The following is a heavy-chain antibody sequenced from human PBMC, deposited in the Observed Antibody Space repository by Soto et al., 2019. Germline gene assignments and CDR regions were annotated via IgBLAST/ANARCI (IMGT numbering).Heavy chain of an antibody. CDR2: TSGSGATT. Sequence: PGGSLRLSCAASGFVFSSHAMSWVRQAPGKGLEWVSATSGSGATTYYADSVKGRFTISRDNSENTLFLEMTSLRADDTAVYYCAKMAGSWTGDSYFYYGLDVWGQGTTVTVSS. J-gene: IGHJ6*02. CDR3: AKMAGSWTGDSYFYYGLDV. D-gene: IGHD2-21*02. V-gene: IGHV3-23*01. CDR1: GFVFSSHA.